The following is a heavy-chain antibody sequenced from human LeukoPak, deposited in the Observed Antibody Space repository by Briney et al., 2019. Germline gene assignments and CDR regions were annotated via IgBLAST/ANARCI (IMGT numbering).Heavy chain of an antibody. CDR2: IYYSGST. V-gene: IGHV4-59*01. CDR1: GDSISGYY. CDR3: ARGEGCREPFYY. J-gene: IGHJ4*02. Sequence: PSETLSLTCTVSGDSISGYYWSWIRQPPGKGLEWIGFIYYSGSTTYNPSLNSRVTISVDTSKNQFSLNLRSVTAADTAIYYCARGEGCREPFYYWGQGTLVTVSS. D-gene: IGHD1-14*01.